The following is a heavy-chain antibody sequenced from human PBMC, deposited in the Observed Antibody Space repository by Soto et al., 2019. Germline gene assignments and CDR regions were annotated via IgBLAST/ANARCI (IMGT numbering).Heavy chain of an antibody. Sequence: SETLSLTCTVSGGSISSSSYYWGWIRQPPGKGLECIGSIYYSGSTYYNPSLKSRVTISVDTSKNQFSLKLSSVTAADTAVYYCARVQEGGGYYYDSSGYFGRDAFDIWGQGTMVTVSS. J-gene: IGHJ3*02. D-gene: IGHD3-22*01. CDR2: IYYSGST. V-gene: IGHV4-39*01. CDR3: ARVQEGGGYYYDSSGYFGRDAFDI. CDR1: GGSISSSSYY.